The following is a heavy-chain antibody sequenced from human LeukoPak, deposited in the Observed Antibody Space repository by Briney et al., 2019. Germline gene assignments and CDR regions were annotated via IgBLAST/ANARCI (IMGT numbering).Heavy chain of an antibody. CDR2: ISAYNGST. Sequence: GASVKVSCKASGYTFTSYGISWVRQAPGQGLEWMGWISAYNGSTNYAQKLQGRVTMTTDTSTSTAYMELRSLRSDDTAVYYCAREQVPYNWNYVLGDYWGQGTLVTVSS. V-gene: IGHV1-18*01. CDR3: AREQVPYNWNYVLGDY. J-gene: IGHJ4*02. D-gene: IGHD1-7*01. CDR1: GYTFTSYG.